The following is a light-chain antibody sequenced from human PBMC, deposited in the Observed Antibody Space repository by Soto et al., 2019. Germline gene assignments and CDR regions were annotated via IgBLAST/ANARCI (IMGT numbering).Light chain of an antibody. CDR2: DAS. V-gene: IGKV1-5*01. CDR3: QQYNSYSPWT. CDR1: QSISSW. J-gene: IGKJ1*01. Sequence: DIQMTQSPSTLSASVGDRVTITCRASQSISSWLAWYQQKSGKAPKLLIYDASSLQSGVPSRFSGSGSGTEFTLTISSVQPDDFAKYYCQQYNSYSPWTFGQGTKVEIK.